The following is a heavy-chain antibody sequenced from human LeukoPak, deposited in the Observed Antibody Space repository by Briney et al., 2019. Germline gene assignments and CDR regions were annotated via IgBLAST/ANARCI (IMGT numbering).Heavy chain of an antibody. V-gene: IGHV4-59*01. CDR2: IYYSGST. D-gene: IGHD6-13*01. Sequence: SETLSLTCTVSGGSISSYYWSWIRQPPGKGLEWIGYIYYSGSTNYNPSLKSRVTISVDTSKTQFSLKLSSVTAADTAVYYCARSSHIAAAGTGPYYYYYYYMDVWGKGTTVNVSS. CDR1: GGSISSYY. J-gene: IGHJ6*03. CDR3: ARSSHIAAAGTGPYYYYYYYMDV.